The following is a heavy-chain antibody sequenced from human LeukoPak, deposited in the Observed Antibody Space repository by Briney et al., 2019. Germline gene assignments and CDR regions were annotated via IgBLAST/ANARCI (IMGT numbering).Heavy chain of an antibody. CDR2: INPNSGGT. V-gene: IGHV1-2*02. Sequence: GASVTVSCKASGYTFTGYYMYWVRQAPGQGVEWMGWINPNSGGTNYAQKFQGRVTMTRDTSISTAYMELSRLRSDDTAVYYCARVAHSSGWRLHDAFDIWGQGTMVTVSS. D-gene: IGHD6-19*01. CDR1: GYTFTGYY. CDR3: ARVAHSSGWRLHDAFDI. J-gene: IGHJ3*02.